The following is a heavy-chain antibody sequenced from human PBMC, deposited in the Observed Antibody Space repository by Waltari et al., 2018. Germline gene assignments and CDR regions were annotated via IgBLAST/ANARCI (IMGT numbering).Heavy chain of an antibody. CDR3: VRHMVPEPTVEWLLYWGFDY. D-gene: IGHD3-3*01. CDR1: GGSLSSYNYY. V-gene: IGHV4-39*01. CDR2: FYYRGCT. Sequence: LQLQESGPGLVKPSETLSLTCAVSGGSLSSYNYYWGWIRQPPGKGPEWLGSFYYRGCTTYNPSLMSRVTISGDTSKTQFSLELTCVTAADTAVYYCVRHMVPEPTVEWLLYWGFDYWGQGTLVTVSS. J-gene: IGHJ4*02.